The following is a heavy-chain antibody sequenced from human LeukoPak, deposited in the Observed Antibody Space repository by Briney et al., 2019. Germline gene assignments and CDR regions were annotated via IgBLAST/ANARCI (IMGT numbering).Heavy chain of an antibody. Sequence: GGSLRLSCAASGFTFSSYWMSWVRQAPGKGLEWVSLISSTGGSTYYADSVKGRFTISRDNYKNRQYLQMNSLRAEDTAVYYCARSYSSGWYGCFDYWGQGTLVTVSS. CDR2: ISSTGGST. V-gene: IGHV3-23*01. D-gene: IGHD6-19*01. CDR1: GFTFSSYW. CDR3: ARSYSSGWYGCFDY. J-gene: IGHJ4*02.